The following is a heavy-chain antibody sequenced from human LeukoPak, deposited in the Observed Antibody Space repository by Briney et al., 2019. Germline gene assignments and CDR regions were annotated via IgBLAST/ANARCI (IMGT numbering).Heavy chain of an antibody. CDR2: IYYSGST. J-gene: IGHJ4*02. CDR1: GGSFSGYY. D-gene: IGHD5-18*01. CDR3: ARRGDTANSFLFDY. V-gene: IGHV4-59*08. Sequence: SETLSLTCAVYGGSFSGYYWSWIRQPPGKGLEWIGYIYYSGSTNYNPSLKSRVTISVDTSKNQFSLKLSSVTAADTAVYYCARRGDTANSFLFDYWGQGTLVTVSS.